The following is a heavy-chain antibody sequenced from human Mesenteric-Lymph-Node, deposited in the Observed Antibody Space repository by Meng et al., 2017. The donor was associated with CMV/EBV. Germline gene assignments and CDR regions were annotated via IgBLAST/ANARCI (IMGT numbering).Heavy chain of an antibody. Sequence: SETLSLTCGVYGGSFSGYYWSWIRQPPGKGLEWIGEINHGGSIYYNPSLKSRVTISVDTSKNQFSLKVNSVTAADTAVYYCAMDSSGYGDAFDIWGQGTMVTVSS. J-gene: IGHJ3*02. CDR2: INHGGSI. CDR1: GGSFSGYY. D-gene: IGHD3-22*01. CDR3: AMDSSGYGDAFDI. V-gene: IGHV4-34*01.